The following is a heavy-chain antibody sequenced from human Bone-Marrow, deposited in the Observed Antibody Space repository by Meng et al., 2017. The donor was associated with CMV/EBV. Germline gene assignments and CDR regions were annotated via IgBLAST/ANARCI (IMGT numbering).Heavy chain of an antibody. J-gene: IGHJ3*02. Sequence: GGSLRLSCAASGFTFSSYAMHWVRQAPGKGLEWVAVISYDGSNKYYADSVKGRFTISRDNAKNSLYLQMNSLRAEDTAVYYCARDNGERWLQFYAFDIWGQGTMVTVSS. CDR3: ARDNGERWLQFYAFDI. CDR2: ISYDGSNK. D-gene: IGHD5-24*01. CDR1: GFTFSSYA. V-gene: IGHV3-30*04.